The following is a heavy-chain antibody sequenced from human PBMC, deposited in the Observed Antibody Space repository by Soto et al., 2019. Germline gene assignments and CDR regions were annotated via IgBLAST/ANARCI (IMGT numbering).Heavy chain of an antibody. CDR3: TTNSGFGAFGAFRSY. CDR2: IKSKTHGGTT. D-gene: IGHD1-26*01. V-gene: IGHV3-15*07. J-gene: IGHJ4*02. CDR1: GLTFGDAW. Sequence: EVQLVESGGGLVEPGGSLRLSCAASGLTFGDAWFNWVRQAPGKGLEWVGQIKSKTHGGTTDYAAPVKGRFTISRDDSKDTLYLEINNLKIEDTAVFYCTTNSGFGAFGAFRSYWGQGTLVTVSS.